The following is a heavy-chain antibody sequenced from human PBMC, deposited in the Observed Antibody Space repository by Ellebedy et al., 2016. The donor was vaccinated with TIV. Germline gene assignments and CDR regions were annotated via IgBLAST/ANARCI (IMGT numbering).Heavy chain of an antibody. J-gene: IGHJ4*02. CDR3: AHRRVNPPVYFDY. V-gene: IGHV2-5*01. CDR1: GFSLDTAAVS. CDR2: IYGSGDE. Sequence: SGPTLVKPRQALTLTCTFSGFSLDTAAVSVGWVRQPPGRALEWLSFIYGSGDERYRPSLKSRLSISKDTSKNQVVLTVTNTDPADTATYYCAHRRVNPPVYFDYWGQGILVTVSS.